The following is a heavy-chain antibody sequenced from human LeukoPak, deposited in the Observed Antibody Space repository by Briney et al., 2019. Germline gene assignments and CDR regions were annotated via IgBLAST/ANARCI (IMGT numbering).Heavy chain of an antibody. D-gene: IGHD3-3*01. CDR3: ARMKSDFWSGYYYYMDV. CDR1: GFTFSSYA. Sequence: PGGSLRLSCAASGFTFSSYAMSWVRQAPGKGLEWVSAISGSGGSTYYADSVKGRFTISRDNSKNTLYLQMNSLRAEDTAVYYCARMKSDFWSGYYYYMDVWGKGTTVTVSS. J-gene: IGHJ6*03. V-gene: IGHV3-23*01. CDR2: ISGSGGST.